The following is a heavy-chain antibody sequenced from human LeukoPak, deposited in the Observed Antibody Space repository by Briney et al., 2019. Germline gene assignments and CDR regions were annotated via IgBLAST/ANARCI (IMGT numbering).Heavy chain of an antibody. V-gene: IGHV3-48*01. CDR1: GFTFSSYS. Sequence: GGSLRLSSAASGFTFSSYSMNWVRQAPGKGLEWISDISRSGSTIHYADSVKGRFTISRDSSKNMLYLHMNRLRAEGTAVYYCAKSPCFYNSGRSVDVWGKGTTVTISS. CDR2: ISRSGSTI. D-gene: IGHD3-10*01. J-gene: IGHJ6*04. CDR3: AKSPCFYNSGRSVDV.